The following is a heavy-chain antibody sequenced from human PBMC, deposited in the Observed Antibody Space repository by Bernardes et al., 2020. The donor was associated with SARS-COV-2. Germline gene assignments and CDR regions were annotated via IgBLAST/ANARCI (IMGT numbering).Heavy chain of an antibody. CDR2: INDSGTT. V-gene: IGHV4-34*01. D-gene: IGHD3-22*01. CDR3: AGGRDETMMVVVIAWQLSYLDY. CDR1: GVSFKNYH. J-gene: IGHJ4*02. Sequence: SETLYLTCSVSGVSFKNYHWNWIRLSPGKGLEWIGQINDSGTTNYKSSLRDRVSISIDNSKRQFSLHLRSVSAADTGDYFCAGGRDETMMVVVIAWQLSYLDYWGQGTLVSVDS.